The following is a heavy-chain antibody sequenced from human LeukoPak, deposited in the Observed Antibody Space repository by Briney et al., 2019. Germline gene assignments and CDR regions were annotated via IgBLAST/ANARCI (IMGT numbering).Heavy chain of an antibody. CDR1: GFTVSSNS. Sequence: GGSLRLSCTVSGFTVSSNSMSWVRQAPGKGLEWVSFIYSDNTHYSDSVKGRFTISRDNSKNTLYLQMNSLRAEDTAVYYCAKVGLPYYYYYYMDVWGKGTTVTVSS. D-gene: IGHD2-15*01. CDR3: AKVGLPYYYYYYMDV. J-gene: IGHJ6*03. CDR2: IYSDNT. V-gene: IGHV3-53*01.